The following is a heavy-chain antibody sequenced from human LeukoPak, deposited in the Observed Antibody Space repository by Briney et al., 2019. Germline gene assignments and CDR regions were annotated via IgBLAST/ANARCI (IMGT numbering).Heavy chain of an antibody. CDR1: GGSISSYY. CDR2: IYYSGST. J-gene: IGHJ5*02. D-gene: IGHD3-10*01. CDR3: ARDQGTGVNWFDP. V-gene: IGHV4-59*01. Sequence: SETLSLTCTVSGGSISSYYWSWIRQPPGKGLERIGYIYYSGSTNYNPSLKSRVTISVDTSKNQFSLKLSSVTAADTAVYYCARDQGTGVNWFDPWGQGTLVTVSS.